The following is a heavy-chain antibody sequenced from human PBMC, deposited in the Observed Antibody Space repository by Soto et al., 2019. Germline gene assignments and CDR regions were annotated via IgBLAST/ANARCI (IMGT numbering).Heavy chain of an antibody. CDR3: ARDNDDPAVVMSYYYYYGLDV. Sequence: ASVKVSCKTSGGTFSNFISWVRQAPGQGLEWMGGITPIFGTTIYAQKFRGRLTITADESTRTAYMELSSLRSEDTAVYYCARDNDDPAVVMSYYYYYGLDVWGQGTTVTVYS. D-gene: IGHD3-22*01. V-gene: IGHV1-69*13. CDR2: ITPIFGTT. CDR1: GGTFSNF. J-gene: IGHJ6*02.